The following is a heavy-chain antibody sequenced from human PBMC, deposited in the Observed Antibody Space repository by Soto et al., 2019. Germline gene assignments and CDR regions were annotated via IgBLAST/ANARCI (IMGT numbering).Heavy chain of an antibody. D-gene: IGHD3-3*01. Sequence: GSLRLSCAASGFTFSSYGMHWVRQAPGKGLEWVAVIWYDGSNKYYADSVKGRFTISRDNSKNTLYLQMNSLRAEDTAVYYCARDLAGLRFLEWLPSDAFDIWGHGTMVTVSS. V-gene: IGHV3-33*01. CDR1: GFTFSSYG. CDR2: IWYDGSNK. CDR3: ARDLAGLRFLEWLPSDAFDI. J-gene: IGHJ3*02.